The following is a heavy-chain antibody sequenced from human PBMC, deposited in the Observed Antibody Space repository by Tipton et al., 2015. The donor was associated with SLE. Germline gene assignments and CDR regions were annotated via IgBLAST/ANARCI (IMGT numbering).Heavy chain of an antibody. J-gene: IGHJ4*02. Sequence: QLVQSGAEVKKPGASVKVSCKASGYTFTSYYMHWVRQAPGQGLEWMGIINPSGGSTSYAQKFQGRVTMTRDTSKNQFSLKLNSVIAADTAVYYCARSGSRSYFPFDYWGQGTLVTVSS. CDR3: ARSGSRSYFPFDY. D-gene: IGHD3-10*01. CDR2: INPSGGST. CDR1: GYTFTSYY. V-gene: IGHV1-46*01.